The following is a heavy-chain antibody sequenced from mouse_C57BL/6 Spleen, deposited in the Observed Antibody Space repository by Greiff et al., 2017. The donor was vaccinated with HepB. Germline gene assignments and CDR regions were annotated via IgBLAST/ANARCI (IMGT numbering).Heavy chain of an antibody. J-gene: IGHJ2*01. CDR3: TREGITTVGAFDY. V-gene: IGHV1-5*01. Sequence: EVQLQESGTVLARPGASVKMSCKTSGYTFTSYWMHWVKQRPGQGLEWIGAIYPGNSDTSYNQKFKGKAKLTAVTSASTAYMEISSLTDEDSAVYYCTREGITTVGAFDYWGQGTTLTVSS. CDR1: GYTFTSYW. CDR2: IYPGNSDT. D-gene: IGHD1-1*01.